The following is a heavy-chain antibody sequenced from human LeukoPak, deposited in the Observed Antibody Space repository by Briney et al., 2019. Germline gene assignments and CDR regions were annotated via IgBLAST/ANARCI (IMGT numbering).Heavy chain of an antibody. CDR2: ISTNGGST. CDR3: VKDRGGSGSYYHGTFDY. J-gene: IGHJ4*02. D-gene: IGHD3-10*01. V-gene: IGHV3-64D*06. CDR1: GSTFSTYS. Sequence: GGSRCLACSASGSTFSTYSMDWVRQAPGKGLEYVSGISTNGGSTYYADSVKGRFTISRDNSKNTLYLQMSSLRAEDTGVYYCVKDRGGSGSYYHGTFDYWGEEALVTVSS.